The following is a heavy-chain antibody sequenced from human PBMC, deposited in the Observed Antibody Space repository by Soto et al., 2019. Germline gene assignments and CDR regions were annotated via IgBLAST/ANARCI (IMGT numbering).Heavy chain of an antibody. CDR1: GGSISSGGYY. V-gene: IGHV4-31*03. CDR2: IYYSGST. CDR3: ARDRNYGPLRYYFDY. D-gene: IGHD1-7*01. J-gene: IGHJ4*02. Sequence: SETLSLTCTVSGGSISSGGYYWSWIRQHPGKGLEWIGYIYYSGSTYYNPSLKSRVTISVDTSKNQFSLKLSSVTAADTAVYYCARDRNYGPLRYYFDYWGQGTLVTVSS.